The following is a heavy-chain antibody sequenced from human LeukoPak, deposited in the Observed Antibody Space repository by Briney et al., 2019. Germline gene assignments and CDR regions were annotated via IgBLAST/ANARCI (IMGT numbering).Heavy chain of an antibody. CDR2: INTNTGNP. D-gene: IGHD6-13*01. V-gene: IGHV7-4-1*02. CDR1: GYTFTSYA. CDR3: ARDYAVAAAGGPFDY. J-gene: IGHJ4*02. Sequence: VSVKVSCKASGYTFTSYAMNWVRQAPGQGLEWMGWINTNTGNPTYAQGFTGRFVFSLDTSVSTAYLQISSLKAEDTAVYYCARDYAVAAAGGPFDYWGQGTLVTVSS.